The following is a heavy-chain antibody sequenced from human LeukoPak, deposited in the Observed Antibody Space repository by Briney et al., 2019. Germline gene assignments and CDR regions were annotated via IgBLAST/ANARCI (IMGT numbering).Heavy chain of an antibody. Sequence: GGSLRPSCSPSGFTFSIYEMNWVSQAPGKGLEWVSYISSSGGTIYYADSVKGRFTISRDNAKNSLYLQMNSLRAEDTAVYYCARDLSYCTITSCSYYYYGMDVWGQGTTVTVSS. V-gene: IGHV3-48*03. CDR3: ARDLSYCTITSCSYYYYGMDV. CDR1: GFTFSIYE. D-gene: IGHD2-2*01. J-gene: IGHJ6*02. CDR2: ISSSGGTI.